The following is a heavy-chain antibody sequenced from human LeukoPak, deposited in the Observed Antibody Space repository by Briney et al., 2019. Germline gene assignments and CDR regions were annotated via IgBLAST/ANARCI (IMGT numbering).Heavy chain of an antibody. Sequence: GGSLRLSCAASGFIFSSYAMSWVRQAPGKGLEWVSAISGSGYSTNYADSVKGRFSISRDNSKNTLFLQMNSLRAEDTALYHCAKSLTMVNWFDPWGQGTLVTVSS. D-gene: IGHD3-10*01. CDR2: ISGSGYST. J-gene: IGHJ5*02. CDR3: AKSLTMVNWFDP. V-gene: IGHV3-23*01. CDR1: GFIFSSYA.